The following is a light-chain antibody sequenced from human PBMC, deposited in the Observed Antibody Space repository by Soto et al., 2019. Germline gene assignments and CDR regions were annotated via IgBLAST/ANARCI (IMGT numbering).Light chain of an antibody. J-gene: IGKJ4*01. CDR1: QSVNSN. CDR3: QQYNIWPLT. Sequence: EIVMTQSPATLSVSPGERATLSCRASQSVNSNLAWYQQKPGQAPRLLIYGASTRATDIPARFSGSGFGTEFTLTISSLQSEDFAVYYCQQYNIWPLTFGGGTKVEVK. CDR2: GAS. V-gene: IGKV3-15*01.